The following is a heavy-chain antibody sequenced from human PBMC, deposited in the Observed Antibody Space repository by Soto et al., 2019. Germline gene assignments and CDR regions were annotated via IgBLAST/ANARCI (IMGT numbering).Heavy chain of an antibody. CDR2: ISAYYGTT. Sequence: XSVKVSCTGSDDTFVTYGITWVRQAPGQGLEWMGWISAYYGTTDYAQKFQGRVTVTRDTSTGTAFMELRSLRSDDTAVYYCTREAVLGGVIANAYWGQGTLVTVSS. D-gene: IGHD3-16*02. CDR1: DDTFVTYG. CDR3: TREAVLGGVIANAY. J-gene: IGHJ4*02. V-gene: IGHV1-18*04.